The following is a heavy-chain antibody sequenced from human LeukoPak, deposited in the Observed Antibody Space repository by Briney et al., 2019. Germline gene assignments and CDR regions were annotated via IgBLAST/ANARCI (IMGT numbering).Heavy chain of an antibody. CDR2: IIPILGIA. V-gene: IGHV1-69*04. D-gene: IGHD4-17*01. J-gene: IGHJ5*02. CDR3: ARQGPDYGDYA. Sequence: GASVKVPCKASGGTFSSYAISWVRQAPGQGLEWMGRIIPILGIANYAQKFQGRVTITADKSTSTAYMELSSLRSEDTAVYYCARQGPDYGDYAWGQGTLVTVSS. CDR1: GGTFSSYA.